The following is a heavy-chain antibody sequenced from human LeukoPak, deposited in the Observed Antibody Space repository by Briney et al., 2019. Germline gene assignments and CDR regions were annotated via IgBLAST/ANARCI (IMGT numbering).Heavy chain of an antibody. Sequence: ASVKVSCKASGYTFNRYGISWVRQAPGQGLEWIGWISGSNGNTNYAQRFQGRVTMTTDSSTSAAYMELRSLRSDDTAVYYCARVAVGDFDYWGQGTLVTVSS. J-gene: IGHJ4*02. V-gene: IGHV1-18*01. CDR3: ARVAVGDFDY. CDR1: GYTFNRYG. CDR2: ISGSNGNT.